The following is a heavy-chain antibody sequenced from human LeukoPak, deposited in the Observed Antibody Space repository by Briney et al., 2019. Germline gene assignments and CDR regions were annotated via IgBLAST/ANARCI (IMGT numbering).Heavy chain of an antibody. CDR1: GLTFKISC. CDR2: IKPDGSDE. D-gene: IGHD1-26*01. J-gene: IGHJ3*02. CDR3: ASPEWVPDSFDI. V-gene: IGHV3-7*01. Sequence: PAGSLRLSYAAAGLTFKISCMTWVGQAPGKRLDWVANIKPDGSDEYYVDSVKGRFTISRDNAKNSLYLQMNNLRAEDTAVYYCASPEWVPDSFDIWGQGTMVTVSS.